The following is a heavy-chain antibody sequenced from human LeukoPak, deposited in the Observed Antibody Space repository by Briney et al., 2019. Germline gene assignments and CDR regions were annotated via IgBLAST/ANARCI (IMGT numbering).Heavy chain of an antibody. J-gene: IGHJ3*02. CDR3: VSRYCTITNCYKASGTGSFDI. CDR1: GLTFSSYW. V-gene: IGHV3-74*01. Sequence: GGSLRLSCAASGLTFSSYWMHWVRQAPGKGLVWVSRINGDGSTTNYADSVKGRFTISRDNAKNTMYLQMNSLRAEDTAVYYCVSRYCTITNCYKASGTGSFDIWGQGTMVSVSS. CDR2: INGDGSTT. D-gene: IGHD2-2*02.